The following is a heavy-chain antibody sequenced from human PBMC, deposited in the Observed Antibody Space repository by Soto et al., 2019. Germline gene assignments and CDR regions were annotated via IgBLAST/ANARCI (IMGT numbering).Heavy chain of an antibody. J-gene: IGHJ4*02. CDR3: AREVSYGDYGY. Sequence: SETLSLTCTVSGGSISSYYWSWIRQPPGKGLEWIGYIYYSGSTNYNPSLKSRVTISVDTSKNQFSLKLISVTAADTAVYYCAREVSYGDYGYWGQGTLVTVSS. CDR1: GGSISSYY. V-gene: IGHV4-59*01. CDR2: IYYSGST. D-gene: IGHD4-17*01.